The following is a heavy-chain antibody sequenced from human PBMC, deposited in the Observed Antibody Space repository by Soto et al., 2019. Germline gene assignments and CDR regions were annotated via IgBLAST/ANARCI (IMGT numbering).Heavy chain of an antibody. CDR2: VFYNGST. CDR1: GGSINLYY. Sequence: SETLSLTCTVSGGSINLYYWSWIRQPPGKGLEWIGYVFYNGSTNYNPSLKSRVTISVDTSKSQFSLKLSSVTAADTAVYSCARHGWRLLPFFDYWGQGALVAVS. CDR3: ARHGWRLLPFFDY. J-gene: IGHJ4*02. V-gene: IGHV4-59*08. D-gene: IGHD1-26*01.